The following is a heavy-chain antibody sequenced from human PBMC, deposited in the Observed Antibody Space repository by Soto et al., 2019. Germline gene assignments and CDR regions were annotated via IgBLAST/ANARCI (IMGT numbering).Heavy chain of an antibody. D-gene: IGHD3-22*01. V-gene: IGHV3-74*01. CDR2: INSEGTGT. CDR3: VRDYDSSGYDSDY. Sequence: GGSLRLSCAASGFTFSSYWMHWVRQVPGKGLVWVSRINSEGTGTIYADSVKGRFTISRDNAKNTLYLQMNSLRAEDTAVYYCVRDYDSSGYDSDYWGQGTPVTVSS. CDR1: GFTFSSYW. J-gene: IGHJ4*02.